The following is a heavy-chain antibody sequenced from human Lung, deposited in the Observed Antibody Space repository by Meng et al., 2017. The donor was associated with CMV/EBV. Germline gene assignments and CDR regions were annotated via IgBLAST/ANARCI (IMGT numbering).Heavy chain of an antibody. V-gene: IGHV3-30*18. CDR3: AKDLKAYGDYYFDY. J-gene: IGHJ4*02. D-gene: IGHD4-17*01. CDR2: ISNDGGNK. Sequence: ASGFTFRSYGMHWVRRAPGKGLEWLAVISNDGGNKHYADSVKGRFTISRDNSKNTLNLQMNSLRPEDTSVYYCAKDLKAYGDYYFDYWGQGILVTVSS. CDR1: GFTFRSYG.